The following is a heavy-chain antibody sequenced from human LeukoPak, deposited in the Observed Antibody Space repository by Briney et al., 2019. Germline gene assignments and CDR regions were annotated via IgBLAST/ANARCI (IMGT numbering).Heavy chain of an antibody. J-gene: IGHJ4*02. CDR2: INHSGGT. CDR3: ARNSGTMVRGVLNY. V-gene: IGHV4-34*01. CDR1: GGSISSYY. Sequence: SETLSLTCTVSGGSISSYYWSWIRQPPGKGLEWLAEINHSGGTNHNPSLKSRVTISVDTSKNQFSLKLSSVTAEDTAVYYCARNSGTMVRGVLNYWGQGTLVTVSS. D-gene: IGHD3-10*01.